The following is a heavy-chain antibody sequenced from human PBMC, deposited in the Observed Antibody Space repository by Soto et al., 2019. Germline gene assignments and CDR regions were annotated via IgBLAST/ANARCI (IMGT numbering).Heavy chain of an antibody. D-gene: IGHD2-2*02. CDR2: IIPIFNST. CDR1: GSRFSNYV. CDR3: AREGRGKKAGYNGLVSLGY. J-gene: IGHJ4*02. V-gene: IGHV1-69*06. Sequence: QVQLVQSGAEVKTPGSSLKVSCTVSGSRFSNYVISWVRQAPGHGLEWLGRIIPIFNSTQYAQKFQGRVTITADKSTNTASLELSSLRSDDTAVYYCAREGRGKKAGYNGLVSLGYWRQGTLVPVSS.